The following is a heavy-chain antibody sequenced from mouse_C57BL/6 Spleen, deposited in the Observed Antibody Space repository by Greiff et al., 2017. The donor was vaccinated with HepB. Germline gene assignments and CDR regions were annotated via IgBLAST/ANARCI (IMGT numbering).Heavy chain of an antibody. CDR1: GFTFNTYA. CDR2: IRSKSSNYAT. CDR3: VRDASSNWALDY. V-gene: IGHV10-3*01. D-gene: IGHD4-1*01. J-gene: IGHJ2*01. Sequence: EVQGVESGGGLVQPKGSLELSCAASGFTFNTYAMHWVRQAPGKGLEWVARIRSKSSNYATYYADSVKDRFTISRDDSQSMLYLQMNNLKTEDTAMYYCVRDASSNWALDYWGQGTTLTVSS.